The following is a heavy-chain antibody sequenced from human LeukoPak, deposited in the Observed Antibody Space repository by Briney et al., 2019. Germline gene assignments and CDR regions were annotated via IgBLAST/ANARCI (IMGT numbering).Heavy chain of an antibody. D-gene: IGHD1-14*01. J-gene: IGHJ4*02. Sequence: SETLSLTCTVSGYSISSGYYWDWIWQSPGKGLEWIGSIHHSGGTYYNASLKSRITISIDTSKNQFSLNLRSVTAADTAVYYCAREEGNSPPNPFDYWGQGTLVTVSS. CDR1: GYSISSGYY. CDR3: AREEGNSPPNPFDY. V-gene: IGHV4-38-2*02. CDR2: IHHSGGT.